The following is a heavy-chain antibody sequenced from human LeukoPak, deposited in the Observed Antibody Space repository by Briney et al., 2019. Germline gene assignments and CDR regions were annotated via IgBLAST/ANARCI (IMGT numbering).Heavy chain of an antibody. V-gene: IGHV3-7*01. D-gene: IGHD1-26*01. CDR2: IKQYGNKI. Sequence: QSGVPLTLFCAPSVLPLSRYRVSGPRRARGEAREWLTYIKQYGNKIHCLHSVKGRYTSSRDHAKNSLYQQMTSLRAEDKVLYYWARVNGGSYFAYFFDYWGQGTLVTVSS. CDR1: VLPLSRYR. J-gene: IGHJ4*02. CDR3: ARVNGGSYFAYFFDY.